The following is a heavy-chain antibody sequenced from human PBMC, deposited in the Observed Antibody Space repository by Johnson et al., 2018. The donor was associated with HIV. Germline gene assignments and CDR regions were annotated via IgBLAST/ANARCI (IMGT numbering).Heavy chain of an antibody. Sequence: VQLVESGGGLVQPGRSLRLSCTASGFTFGDYAMSWVRQAPGKGLEWVGFIRSKAYGGTTEYAASVKGRFTISRDDSKSIAYLQMNSVKTEDTAVYYCTRGESRRAVVGAFDIWGQGTMVTVSS. J-gene: IGHJ3*02. CDR1: GFTFGDYA. V-gene: IGHV3-49*04. CDR3: TRGESRRAVVGAFDI. D-gene: IGHD3-22*01. CDR2: IRSKAYGGTT.